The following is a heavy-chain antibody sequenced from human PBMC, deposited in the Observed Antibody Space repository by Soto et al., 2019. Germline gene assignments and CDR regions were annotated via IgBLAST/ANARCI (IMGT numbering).Heavy chain of an antibody. CDR1: GFTFTTAW. CDR3: VRTSLVVAAATREDY. CDR2: INSDGSST. J-gene: IGHJ4*02. V-gene: IGHV3-74*02. D-gene: IGHD2-15*01. Sequence: EVQLVESGGGLVEPGGSLRLSCAASGFTFTTAWINWVRQAPGKGLVWVSRINSDGSSTSYADSVKGRFTISRDNAKNTLYLQMNSLRAEDTAVYYCVRTSLVVAAATREDYWGQGTLVTVSS.